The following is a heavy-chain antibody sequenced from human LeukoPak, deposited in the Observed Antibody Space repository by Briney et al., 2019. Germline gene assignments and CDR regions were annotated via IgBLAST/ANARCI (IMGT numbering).Heavy chain of an antibody. CDR2: INPNSGGT. CDR3: ARGFIDILTGYYTD. CDR1: GYTFTGYY. D-gene: IGHD3-9*01. J-gene: IGHJ4*02. V-gene: IGHV1-2*02. Sequence: ASVKVSCKASGYTFTGYYMHWVRQAPGQGLEWMGWINPNSGGTNYAQKFQGRVTMTRDTSISTAYMELSSLRSEDTAVYYCARGFIDILTGYYTDWGQGTLVTVSS.